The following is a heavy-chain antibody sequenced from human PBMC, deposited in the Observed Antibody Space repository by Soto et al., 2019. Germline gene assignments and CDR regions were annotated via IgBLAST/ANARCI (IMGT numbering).Heavy chain of an antibody. J-gene: IGHJ4*02. CDR1: GFTFGGYW. CDR2: MTGDGRTT. Sequence: PGGSLRLSCAASGFTFGGYWMHWVRQPPGKGPEWVSRMTGDGRTTQYADSVKGRFTASRDNAKSTLYLQMNSLRAEDTAVYYCATAEVDYWGPGTLVTVSS. V-gene: IGHV3-74*03. CDR3: ATAEVDY.